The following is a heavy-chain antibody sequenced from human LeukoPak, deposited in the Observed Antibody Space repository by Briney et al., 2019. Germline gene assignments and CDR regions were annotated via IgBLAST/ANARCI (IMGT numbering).Heavy chain of an antibody. D-gene: IGHD5-24*01. CDR3: AKKDGYNSHKTEAY. Sequence: GGSLRLSCAASGFTFSSYAMSWVRQAPGKGLEWVSGISGSGGSTYYADSVKGRFTISRDNSKNTMYLQMNSLRAEDTAVYYCAKKDGYNSHKTEAYWGQGTLVTVSS. J-gene: IGHJ4*02. CDR2: ISGSGGST. CDR1: GFTFSSYA. V-gene: IGHV3-23*01.